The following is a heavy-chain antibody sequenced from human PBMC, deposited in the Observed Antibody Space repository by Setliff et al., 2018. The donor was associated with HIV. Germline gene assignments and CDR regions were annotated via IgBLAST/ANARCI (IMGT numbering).Heavy chain of an antibody. CDR1: GGSFTDIGGSFTDYY. CDR3: ARRQQLWLLYAFDI. D-gene: IGHD5-18*01. V-gene: IGHV4-34*01. CDR2: INPSGST. Sequence: SETLSLTCAVFGGSFTDIGGSFTDYYWIWIRQPPGKGLEWIGEINPSGSTHYNPSLKSRFTISVDTSKNQFSLKLSSVTAADTAVYYCARRQQLWLLYAFDIWGQGTMVTVSS. J-gene: IGHJ3*02.